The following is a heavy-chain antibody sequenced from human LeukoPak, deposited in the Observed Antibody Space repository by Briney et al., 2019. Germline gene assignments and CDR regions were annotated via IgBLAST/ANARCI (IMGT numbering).Heavy chain of an antibody. D-gene: IGHD5-18*01. J-gene: IGHJ4*02. Sequence: PGRSLRLSCAAPGFTFSSYGMHWVRQAPGKGLEWVAVISYDGSNKYYADSVKGRFTISRDNSKNTLYLQVNSLRAEDTAVYYCAKTDKSYSYGFDYWGQGTLVTVSS. V-gene: IGHV3-30*18. CDR2: ISYDGSNK. CDR1: GFTFSSYG. CDR3: AKTDKSYSYGFDY.